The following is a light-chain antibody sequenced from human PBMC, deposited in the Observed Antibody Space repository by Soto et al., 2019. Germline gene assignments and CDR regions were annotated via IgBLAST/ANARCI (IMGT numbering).Light chain of an antibody. J-gene: IGKJ3*01. CDR3: QQSESLPVT. V-gene: IGKV1-12*01. Sequence: DIQMTQSPSSVSASVGDRVTIACRASQDISTWLAWYQQTPGTVPKLLIYGASSLQGWVPSRFSDSGSWKDFTLTINILKPEDFATCYCQQSESLPVTFGPGTKVDI. CDR1: QDISTW. CDR2: GAS.